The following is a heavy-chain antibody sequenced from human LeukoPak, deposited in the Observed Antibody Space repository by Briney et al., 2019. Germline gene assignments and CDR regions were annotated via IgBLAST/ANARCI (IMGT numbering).Heavy chain of an antibody. J-gene: IGHJ4*02. Sequence: GGSLRLSCAASGFTFSSYWMSWVRQAPGKGLGWVANIKQDGSEKYYVDSVKGRFTISRDNAKNSLYLQMNSLRAEDTAVYYCARVPPGIAIDFDYWGQGTLVTVSS. V-gene: IGHV3-7*01. CDR2: IKQDGSEK. CDR1: GFTFSSYW. CDR3: ARVPPGIAIDFDY. D-gene: IGHD6-13*01.